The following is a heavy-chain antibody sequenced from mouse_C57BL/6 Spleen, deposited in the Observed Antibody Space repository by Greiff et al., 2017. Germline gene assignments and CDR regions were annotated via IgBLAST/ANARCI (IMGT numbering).Heavy chain of an antibody. J-gene: IGHJ4*01. CDR3: ARWNDEYAMDY. Sequence: VQLQESDAELVKPGASVKISCKVSGYTFTDHTIHWMKQRPEQGLDWIGYIYPSAGSTKYNEKFKGKATLTADKSSSTAYMQLNSLTSEDSAVYFCARWNDEYAMDYWGQGTSVTVSS. CDR1: GYTFTDHT. CDR2: IYPSAGST. D-gene: IGHD2-3*01. V-gene: IGHV1-78*01.